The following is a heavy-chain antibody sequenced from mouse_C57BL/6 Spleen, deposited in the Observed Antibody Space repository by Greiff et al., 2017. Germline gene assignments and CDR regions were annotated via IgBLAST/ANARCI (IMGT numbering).Heavy chain of an antibody. CDR1: GYAFSSSW. CDR3: ARRAYDYSYAMDD. Sequence: VQLQQSGPELVKPGASVKISCKASGYAFSSSWMNWVKPRPGKGLEWIGRIYPGDGDTNSNGKFKGKANWTADKSSGTAYLQLSILTSEDSAVYFCARRAYDYSYAMDDWGQGTSVTVSS. CDR2: IYPGDGDT. D-gene: IGHD2-4*01. V-gene: IGHV1-82*01. J-gene: IGHJ4*01.